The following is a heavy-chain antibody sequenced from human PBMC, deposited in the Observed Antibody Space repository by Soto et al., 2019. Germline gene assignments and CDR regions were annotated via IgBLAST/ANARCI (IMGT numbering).Heavy chain of an antibody. Sequence: ASVKVSCKASGYTFTGYYMHWVRQAPGQGLEWMGWINPNSGGTNYAQKFQGRVTMTRDTSISTAYMELSRLRSDDTAVYYCATGGAHSRSRYVEASALFDHWGQGTLVTVSS. D-gene: IGHD6-13*01. CDR2: INPNSGGT. CDR3: ATGGAHSRSRYVEASALFDH. J-gene: IGHJ5*02. V-gene: IGHV1-2*02. CDR1: GYTFTGYY.